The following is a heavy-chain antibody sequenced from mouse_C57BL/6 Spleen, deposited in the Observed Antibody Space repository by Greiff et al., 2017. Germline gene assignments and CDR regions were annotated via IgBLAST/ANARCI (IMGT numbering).Heavy chain of an antibody. V-gene: IGHV14-4*01. Sequence: VQLQQSGAELVRPGASVKLSCTASGFNIKDDYMHWVKQRPEQGLEWIGWIDPENGDTEYASKFQGKATITADTSSNTAYLQLSSLTSEDTAVYYCTTRGYGSRSFAYWGQGTLVTVSA. CDR1: GFNIKDDY. J-gene: IGHJ3*01. D-gene: IGHD1-1*01. CDR2: IDPENGDT. CDR3: TTRGYGSRSFAY.